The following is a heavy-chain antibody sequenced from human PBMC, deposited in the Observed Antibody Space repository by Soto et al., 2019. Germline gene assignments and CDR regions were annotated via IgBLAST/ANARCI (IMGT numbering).Heavy chain of an antibody. CDR1: GGSVSSDFSS. CDR3: ARGQPGLFSFDS. V-gene: IGHV4-30-2*01. D-gene: IGHD3-9*01. J-gene: IGHJ4*02. CDR2: IYHSGSS. Sequence: QLQLQESGSGLVKPSQTLSLTCGVSGGSVSSDFSSWIWIRQTSGKGLEWIGYIYHSGSSYFNPPLVSRGSISIDTSNNQFSLNLTSVTAADTAVYYCARGQPGLFSFDSWGQGILVTVSS.